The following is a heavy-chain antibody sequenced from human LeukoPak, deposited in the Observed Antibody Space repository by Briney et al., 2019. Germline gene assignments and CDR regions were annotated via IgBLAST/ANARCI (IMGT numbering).Heavy chain of an antibody. CDR3: ARVKTGDGGEDAFDI. J-gene: IGHJ3*02. CDR2: IIPILGIA. V-gene: IGHV1-69*04. Sequence: GASVKVSCKASGGTFSSYAISWVRQAPGQGLEWMGRIIPILGIANYAQKFQGRVTITADKSTSTAYMELSSLRSEDTAVYYCARVKTGDGGEDAFDIWGQGTMVTVSS. D-gene: IGHD7-27*01. CDR1: GGTFSSYA.